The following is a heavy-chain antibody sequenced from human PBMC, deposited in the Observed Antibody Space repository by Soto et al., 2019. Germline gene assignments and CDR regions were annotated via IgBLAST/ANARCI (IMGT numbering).Heavy chain of an antibody. CDR1: GYSFTSYW. CDR2: IYPGDSDT. CDR3: ARRLYCSGGSCPPYYYYGMDV. V-gene: IGHV5-51*01. D-gene: IGHD2-15*01. Sequence: GESLKISCKGSGYSFTSYWIGWVRQMPGKGLEWMGIIYPGDSDTRYSPSFQGQVTISADKSISTAYLQWSSPKASDTAMYYCARRLYCSGGSCPPYYYYGMDVWGQGTTVTVSS. J-gene: IGHJ6*02.